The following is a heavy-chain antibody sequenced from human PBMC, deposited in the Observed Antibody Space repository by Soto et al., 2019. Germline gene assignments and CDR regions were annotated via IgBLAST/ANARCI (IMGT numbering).Heavy chain of an antibody. D-gene: IGHD1-26*01. V-gene: IGHV3-9*01. J-gene: IGHJ3*01. Sequence: EVLLVESGGGLVQPGRSLKLSCAASGFTFDNYPMHWVRQAPGTGLEWVSTISWNSDKIAYADSVKGRFTVSRDNAKNSLYRPLNSLRVDDTALYYCAKDRDGGSYFDLPDSFDVWGQGTVVTVSS. CDR3: AKDRDGGSYFDLPDSFDV. CDR2: ISWNSDKI. CDR1: GFTFDNYP.